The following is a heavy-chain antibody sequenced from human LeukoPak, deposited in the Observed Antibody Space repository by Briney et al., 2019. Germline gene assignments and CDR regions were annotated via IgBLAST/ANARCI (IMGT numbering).Heavy chain of an antibody. D-gene: IGHD2-15*01. Sequence: PGGSLRLSCAASGFTFSAYTMGWVRQAPGKGLEWVSAVRGSGTVTFYADSVKGRFTISRDNSKNTIYLHMSSLRDEDTAIYYCSKLIVVDTYYFDSWGQGTLVTVSS. CDR3: SKLIVVDTYYFDS. CDR2: VRGSGTVT. V-gene: IGHV3-23*01. J-gene: IGHJ4*02. CDR1: GFTFSAYT.